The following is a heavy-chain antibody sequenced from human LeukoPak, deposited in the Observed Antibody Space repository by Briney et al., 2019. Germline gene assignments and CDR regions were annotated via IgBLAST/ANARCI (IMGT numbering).Heavy chain of an antibody. J-gene: IGHJ4*02. V-gene: IGHV3-66*04. CDR1: GLSVGSNY. Sequence: GGSLRLSCAASGLSVGSNYMTWVRQAPGKGREWVAVIYPGGATYYADSRKGRFTISRDNSRNTLYLQLTSLRAEDTAIYYCARPPMLTCSGGNCCFDYSGQGTLVTVSS. CDR2: IYPGGAT. CDR3: ARPPMLTCSGGNCCFDY. D-gene: IGHD2-15*01.